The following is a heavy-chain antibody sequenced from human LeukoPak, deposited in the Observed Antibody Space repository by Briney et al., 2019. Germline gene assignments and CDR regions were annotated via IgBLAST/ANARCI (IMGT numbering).Heavy chain of an antibody. CDR2: INPNSGGT. CDR1: GYTFTGHY. CDR3: ARDSPGVVVPAAMLRPAGIQDY. J-gene: IGHJ4*02. Sequence: ASVKVSCKASGYTFTGHYMHWVRQAPGQGLEWMGWINPNSGGTNYAQKFQGRVTMTRDTSISTAYMELSRLRSDDTAVYYCARDSPGVVVPAAMLRPAGIQDYWGQGTLVTVSS. D-gene: IGHD2-2*01. V-gene: IGHV1-2*02.